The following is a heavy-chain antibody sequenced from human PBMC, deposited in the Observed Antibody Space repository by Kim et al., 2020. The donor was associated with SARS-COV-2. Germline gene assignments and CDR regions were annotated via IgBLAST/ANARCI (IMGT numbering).Heavy chain of an antibody. D-gene: IGHD6-19*01. V-gene: IGHV1-46*01. J-gene: IGHJ4*02. Sequence: ASVKVSCKASGYTFTSYYMLWVRQAPGQGLEWMGIINPSGGSTSYAQKFQGRVTMTRDTSTSTVYMELSSLKSGDTAVYYWSGTRSGLSLYYWVLGTLVT. CDR1: GYTFTSYY. CDR3: SGTRSGLSLYY. CDR2: INPSGGST.